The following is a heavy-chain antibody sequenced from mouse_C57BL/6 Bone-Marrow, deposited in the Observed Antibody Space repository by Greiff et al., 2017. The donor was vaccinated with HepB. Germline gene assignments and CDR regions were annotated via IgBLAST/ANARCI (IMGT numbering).Heavy chain of an antibody. CDR1: GYTFTSYG. CDR3: ARGMVVEDYFDY. Sequence: QVHVKQSGAELARPGASVKLSCKASGYTFTSYGISWVKQRTGQGLEWIGEIYPRSGNTYYNEKFKGKATLTADKSSSTAYMELRSLTSEDSAVYFCARGMVVEDYFDYWGQGTTLTVSS. D-gene: IGHD1-1*01. J-gene: IGHJ2*01. V-gene: IGHV1-81*01. CDR2: IYPRSGNT.